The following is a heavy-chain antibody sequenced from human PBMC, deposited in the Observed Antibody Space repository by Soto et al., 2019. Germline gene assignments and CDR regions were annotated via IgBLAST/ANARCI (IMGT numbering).Heavy chain of an antibody. V-gene: IGHV4-4*02. CDR2: IYHSGST. CDR3: ARVIAAAGSYGAFDI. D-gene: IGHD6-13*01. CDR1: SGSISSSNW. J-gene: IGHJ3*02. Sequence: QVQLQESGPGLVKPSGTLSLTCAVSSGSISSSNWWSWVRQPPGKGLEWIGEIYHSGSTNYNPSLKSRVTISVDKSKNPFSLKLSSVTAADTAVYYCARVIAAAGSYGAFDIWGQGTMVTVSS.